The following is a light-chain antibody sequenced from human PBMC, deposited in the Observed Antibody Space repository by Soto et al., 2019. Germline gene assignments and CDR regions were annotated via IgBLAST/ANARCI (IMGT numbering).Light chain of an antibody. J-gene: IGLJ3*02. CDR2: RNS. CDR1: SSNIGSNY. V-gene: IGLV1-47*01. Sequence: QSVLTQPPSASGTPGQRVTISCSGSSSNIGSNYVYWYHQLPGTAPKLLIYRNSQRPSGVPDRFSGSKSGTSASLAISGLRSEDEVDYYCATWDESLNAWVFGGGTKLTVL. CDR3: ATWDESLNAWV.